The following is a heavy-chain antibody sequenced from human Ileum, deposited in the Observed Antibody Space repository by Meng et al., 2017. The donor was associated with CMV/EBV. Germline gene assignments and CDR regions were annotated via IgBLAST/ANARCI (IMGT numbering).Heavy chain of an antibody. J-gene: IGHJ4*02. Sequence: QVDLPASGPGLVKPLATLSLTCTVSGGSINSNNYYWGWIRQPPGKGLEWIGSIYYNGNTPYNPSLKSRVTISLDTSKNQFFLRLSSVTAADTAVYYCARDITGSHFDHWGQGVLVTVSS. CDR2: IYYNGNT. CDR3: ARDITGSHFDH. D-gene: IGHD1-20*01. CDR1: GGSINSNNYY. V-gene: IGHV4-39*07.